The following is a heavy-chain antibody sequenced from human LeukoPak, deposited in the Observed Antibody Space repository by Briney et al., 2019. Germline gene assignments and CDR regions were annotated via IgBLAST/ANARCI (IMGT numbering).Heavy chain of an antibody. V-gene: IGHV4-39*01. J-gene: IGHJ4*02. CDR2: IYYSGST. CDR3: ARLLQTGSYFLDY. Sequence: KASETLSLTCTVSGGSISSSSYYWGWIRQPPGKGLEWIGSIYYSGSTYYNPSLKSRVTISVDTSKNQFSPKLSSVTAADTAVYYCARLLQTGSYFLDYWGQGTLVTVSS. CDR1: GGSISSSSYY. D-gene: IGHD1-26*01.